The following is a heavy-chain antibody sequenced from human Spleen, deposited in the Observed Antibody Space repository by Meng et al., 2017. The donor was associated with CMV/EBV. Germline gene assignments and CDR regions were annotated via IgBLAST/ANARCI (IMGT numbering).Heavy chain of an antibody. V-gene: IGHV3-23*01. Sequence: GGSLRLSCAASGFTFSTYRMSWVRQAPGKGLEWVSRIRDSDGTKSYADSVKGRFTISRDIPQSMLYLQMNSLRAEDTAVYYCVKGATLGVTAPDYWGQGTLVTVSS. D-gene: IGHD3-3*01. J-gene: IGHJ4*02. CDR1: GFTFSTYR. CDR3: VKGATLGVTAPDY. CDR2: IRDSDGTK.